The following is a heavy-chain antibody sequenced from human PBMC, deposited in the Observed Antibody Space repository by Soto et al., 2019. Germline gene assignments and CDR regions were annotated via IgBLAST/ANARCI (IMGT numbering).Heavy chain of an antibody. V-gene: IGHV3-74*01. J-gene: IGHJ4*02. CDR1: GFTFSSYW. CDR3: ARGDGDYHDGNGYLGRH. D-gene: IGHD3-22*01. CDR2: IRSDGSNA. Sequence: EVHLVESGGGLFQPGGSLRLSCAASGFTFSSYWRHWVRQAPGKGLVWVSRIRSDGSNAEYADSVKGRFTISRDNAENTLYLQMNSLRVEDTAVYYCARGDGDYHDGNGYLGRHWGQGTLVTVSS.